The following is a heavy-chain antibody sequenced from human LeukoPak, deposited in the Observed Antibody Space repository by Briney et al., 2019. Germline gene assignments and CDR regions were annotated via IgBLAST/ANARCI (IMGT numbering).Heavy chain of an antibody. V-gene: IGHV1-18*01. Sequence: ASVKVSCKASGGTFSSYAISWVRQAPGQGLEWMGWISAYNGNTNYAQKLQGRVTMTTDTSTSTAYMELRSLRSDDTAVYYCAREQQQLVSSYYYYYMDVWGKGTTVTVSS. CDR3: AREQQQLVSSYYYYYMDV. CDR2: ISAYNGNT. D-gene: IGHD6-13*01. CDR1: GGTFSSYA. J-gene: IGHJ6*03.